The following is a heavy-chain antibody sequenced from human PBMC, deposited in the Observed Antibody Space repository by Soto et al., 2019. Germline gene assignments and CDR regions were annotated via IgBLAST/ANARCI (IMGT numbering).Heavy chain of an antibody. CDR3: AKVGGYYYGSVQEGYFDY. V-gene: IGHV3-23*01. J-gene: IGHJ4*03. D-gene: IGHD3-10*01. CDR1: GFTFSSYA. Sequence: VGSLRLSCAASGFTFSSYAMSWVRQAPGKGLEWVSAISGSGGSTYYADSVKGRFTISRDNSKNTLYLQMNSLRAEDTAVYYCAKVGGYYYGSVQEGYFDYWGQGTMVTVSS. CDR2: ISGSGGST.